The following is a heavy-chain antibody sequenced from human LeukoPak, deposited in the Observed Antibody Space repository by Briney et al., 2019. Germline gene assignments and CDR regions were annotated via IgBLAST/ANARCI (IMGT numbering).Heavy chain of an antibody. Sequence: GGSLRLSCVASGFAFSDDSMNWVRQPSGKGLEWVSSISSTSKYIYYADSVKGRFTISRDNAKNSLYLQMNSLRAEDTAVYYCAREQWLVPCNWGQGTLVTVSS. CDR1: GFAFSDDS. V-gene: IGHV3-21*01. CDR2: ISSTSKYI. J-gene: IGHJ4*02. CDR3: AREQWLVPCN. D-gene: IGHD6-19*01.